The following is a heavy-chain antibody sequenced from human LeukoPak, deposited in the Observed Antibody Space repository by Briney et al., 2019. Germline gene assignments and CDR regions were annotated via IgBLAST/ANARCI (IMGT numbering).Heavy chain of an antibody. V-gene: IGHV4-34*01. CDR2: INLSGST. D-gene: IGHD5-18*01. CDR3: ARGSGYSDCLYYDYGMDV. J-gene: IGHJ6*02. Sequence: SETLSLTCAVYGGSFSGYYWSWIRLPPGKGLEWIGEINLSGSTNYNPSLKSRVTISVDTSKNQSSLKLSSVSAAATAAYYCARGSGYSDCLYYDYGMDVWGQGTPVTVSS. CDR1: GGSFSGYY.